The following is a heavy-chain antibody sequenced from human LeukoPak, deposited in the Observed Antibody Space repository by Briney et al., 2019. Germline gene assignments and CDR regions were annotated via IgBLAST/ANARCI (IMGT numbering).Heavy chain of an antibody. Sequence: ASVKVSCKASGYTFTSYYMHWVRQAPGQGLEWMGIINPSGGSTSYAQKFQGRVTMTRDTSTSTVYMELSSLRSEDTAVYYCARGAMVRGVSRPFDPWGQGTLVTVSS. CDR3: ARGAMVRGVSRPFDP. CDR1: GYTFTSYY. CDR2: INPSGGST. V-gene: IGHV1-46*01. D-gene: IGHD3-10*01. J-gene: IGHJ5*02.